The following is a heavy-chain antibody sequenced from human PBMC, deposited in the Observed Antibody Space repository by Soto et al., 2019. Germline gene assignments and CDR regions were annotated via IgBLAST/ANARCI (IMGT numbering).Heavy chain of an antibody. J-gene: IGHJ4*02. CDR2: ISYSNTI. CDR3: TRDPHALDF. V-gene: IGHV3-48*01. Sequence: EVQLVESGGDLVQPGGSLRLSCAASRFSFDTYSMNWVRQAPGKGLEWVSYISYSNTIHYADSVQGRFIISRDNAKKSLYLQMNSLRVDDTAVYFCTRDPHALDFWGQGTLVTVSS. CDR1: RFSFDTYS.